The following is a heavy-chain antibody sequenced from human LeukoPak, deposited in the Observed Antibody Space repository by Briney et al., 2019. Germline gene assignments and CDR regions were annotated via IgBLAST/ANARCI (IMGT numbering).Heavy chain of an antibody. CDR3: TTLASGKYGIDV. V-gene: IGHV3-15*01. J-gene: IGHJ6*02. Sequence: KTGGSLRLSCAASGFTFTNAWMTWVRQAPGKGLEWVGRIKSKTDGGTIDYAAPVQGRFTISRDDSKTTVYLQMNSLKTEDTAMYYCTTLASGKYGIDVWGQGTTVTVSS. CDR1: GFTFTNAW. CDR2: IKSKTDGGTI. D-gene: IGHD1-26*01.